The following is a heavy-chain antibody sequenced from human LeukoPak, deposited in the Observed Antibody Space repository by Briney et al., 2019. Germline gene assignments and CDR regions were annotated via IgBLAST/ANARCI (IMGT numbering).Heavy chain of an antibody. D-gene: IGHD3-10*01. CDR3: AGSYYNVFDY. CDR1: GFTFSNYG. J-gene: IGHJ4*02. V-gene: IGHV3-33*01. Sequence: PGRSLRLSCAASGFTFSNYGMHWVRQAPGKGLEWVALIWYDGSNKYYADSVKGRFTISRDNSKNTLYLQMNSLRAEDTAVCYCAGSYYNVFDYWGQGTLVTVSS. CDR2: IWYDGSNK.